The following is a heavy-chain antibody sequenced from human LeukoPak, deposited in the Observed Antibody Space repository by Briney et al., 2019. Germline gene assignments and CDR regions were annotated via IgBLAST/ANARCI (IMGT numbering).Heavy chain of an antibody. CDR1: GFNFNNYY. V-gene: IGHV3-7*02. Sequence: GGSLRLSCAASGFNFNNYYMSWVRQAPGKGLEWVANIKQDGREKNYVDSVRGRFAISGDNAKNSLYLQMSSLRAEDTAVYYCARAPYDILTGYSPYYFESWGQGTLVTVSS. J-gene: IGHJ4*02. D-gene: IGHD3-9*01. CDR3: ARAPYDILTGYSPYYFES. CDR2: IKQDGREK.